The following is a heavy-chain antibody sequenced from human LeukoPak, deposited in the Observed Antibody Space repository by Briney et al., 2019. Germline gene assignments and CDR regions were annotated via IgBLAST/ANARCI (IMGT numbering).Heavy chain of an antibody. V-gene: IGHV4-59*01. CDR3: ARANSGYDPFDY. Sequence: SETLSLTCTVSGGSISNYKWSWIRQPPGKGLEWVGYVHYSGSTDYNPSLKSRVAISVDTSKNQFSLKLSSVTAADTAVYFCARANSGYDPFDYWGQGTLVTASS. CDR1: GGSISNYK. D-gene: IGHD5-12*01. J-gene: IGHJ4*02. CDR2: VHYSGST.